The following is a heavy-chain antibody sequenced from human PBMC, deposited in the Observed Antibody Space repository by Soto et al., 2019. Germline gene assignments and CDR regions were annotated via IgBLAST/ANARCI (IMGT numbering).Heavy chain of an antibody. CDR2: IYYSGST. CDR3: ASLAGATYYYYGMDV. CDR1: GGSISSSSYY. J-gene: IGHJ6*02. V-gene: IGHV4-39*01. D-gene: IGHD1-26*01. Sequence: SETLSLSCTVAGGSISSSSYYWGWIRQPPGKGLEWIGSIYYSGSTYYNPSLKSRVTISVDTSKNQFSLKLSSVTAADTAVYYCASLAGATYYYYGMDVWGQGTTVTVS.